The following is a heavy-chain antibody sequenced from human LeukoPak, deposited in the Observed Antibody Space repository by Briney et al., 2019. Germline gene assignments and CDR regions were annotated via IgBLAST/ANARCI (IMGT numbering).Heavy chain of an antibody. V-gene: IGHV3-23*01. J-gene: IGHJ4*02. Sequence: PGGSLRPSCAASGFTFSSYAMSWVRQAPGKGLEWVSAISGSGGSTYYADSVKGRFTISRDNSKNTLYLQMNSLRAEDTAVYHCAKDRDTAMVIDYWGQGTLVTVSS. CDR1: GFTFSSYA. D-gene: IGHD5-18*01. CDR2: ISGSGGST. CDR3: AKDRDTAMVIDY.